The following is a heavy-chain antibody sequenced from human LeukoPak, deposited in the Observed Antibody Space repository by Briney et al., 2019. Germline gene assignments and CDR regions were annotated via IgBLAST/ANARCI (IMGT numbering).Heavy chain of an antibody. V-gene: IGHV1-18*01. J-gene: IGHJ3*02. D-gene: IGHD3-22*01. Sequence: GASVKVSCKASGYTFTSYGISWVRQAPGQGLEWMGWISAYNGNTNYAQKLQGRVTMTTDTSTSTAYMELRSLRSDDTAVYYCAREAYYYDSSGYYYAQDAFDIWGQGTMVTVSS. CDR3: AREAYYYDSSGYYYAQDAFDI. CDR2: ISAYNGNT. CDR1: GYTFTSYG.